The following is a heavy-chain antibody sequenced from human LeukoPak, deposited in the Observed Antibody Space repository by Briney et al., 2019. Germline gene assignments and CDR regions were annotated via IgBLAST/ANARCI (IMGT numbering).Heavy chain of an antibody. J-gene: IGHJ6*02. V-gene: IGHV3-9*01. CDR1: GFTFDDYA. CDR3: AKDIQQWELLLPNRFYYYGMDV. Sequence: GGSLRLSCAASGFTFDDYAMHWVRQAPGKGLEWVSGISWNSGSIGYADSVKGRFTISRDNAKNSLYLQMNSLRAEDTALYYCAKDIQQWELLLPNRFYYYGMDVWGQGTTVTVSS. D-gene: IGHD1-26*01. CDR2: ISWNSGSI.